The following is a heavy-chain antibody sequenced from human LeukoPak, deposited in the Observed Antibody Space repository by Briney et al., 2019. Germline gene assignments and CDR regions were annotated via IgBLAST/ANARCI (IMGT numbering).Heavy chain of an antibody. CDR2: IYYSGST. Sequence: SETLSLTCTVSGGSISNYYWSWIRQPPGKGLEWIGYIYYSGSTNYNPSLKSRVTISVDTSKNQFSLKLSSVTAADTAVYYCARHGDYYDSSGYYLDWGQGTLVTVSS. D-gene: IGHD3-22*01. CDR3: ARHGDYYDSSGYYLD. J-gene: IGHJ4*02. V-gene: IGHV4-59*08. CDR1: GGSISNYY.